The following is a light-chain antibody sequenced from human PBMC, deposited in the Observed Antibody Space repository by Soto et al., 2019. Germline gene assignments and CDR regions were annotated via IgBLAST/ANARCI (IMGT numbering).Light chain of an antibody. CDR1: SSDVGGYNF. J-gene: IGLJ3*02. V-gene: IGLV2-11*01. Sequence: QSALTQPRSVSGSPGQSVTISCTGTSSDVGGYNFVSWYQQYPGKAPKVIIYDVTKRPSGVPDRFSGSKSGNTASLTMSGLQAEDEADYYCCSYAGSYTWVFGGGTKLTV. CDR3: CSYAGSYTWV. CDR2: DVT.